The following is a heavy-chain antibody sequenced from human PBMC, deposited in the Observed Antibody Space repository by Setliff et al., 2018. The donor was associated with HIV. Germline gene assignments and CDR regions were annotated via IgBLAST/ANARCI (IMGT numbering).Heavy chain of an antibody. CDR2: IYHSGST. CDR3: ARRSAATTNFDY. Sequence: SETLSLTCTVYGGSISGSNYVWGRIRQTPRKGLEWIGSIYHSGSTFYNPSLKSRVTLSLDTSKNQSSLKVTSVTAADTAVYYCARRSAATTNFDYWGQGTLVTVSS. CDR1: GGSISGSNYV. D-gene: IGHD1-26*01. J-gene: IGHJ4*02. V-gene: IGHV4-39*07.